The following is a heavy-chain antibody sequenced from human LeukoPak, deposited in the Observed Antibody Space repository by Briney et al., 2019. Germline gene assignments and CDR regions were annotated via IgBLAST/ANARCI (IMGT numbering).Heavy chain of an antibody. J-gene: IGHJ6*03. CDR1: GFTFSTYR. D-gene: IGHD2-2*01. CDR3: AKGRYSSSTSCYGSYYMDV. CDR2: ISGSGGST. V-gene: IGHV3-23*01. Sequence: GGSLRLSCAASGFTFSTYRMHWVREAPGKGLEWVSAISGSGGSTYYADSVKGRFTISRDNSKNTLYLQTNSLRDEDTAVYYCAKGRYSSSTSCYGSYYMDVWGKGATVTVSS.